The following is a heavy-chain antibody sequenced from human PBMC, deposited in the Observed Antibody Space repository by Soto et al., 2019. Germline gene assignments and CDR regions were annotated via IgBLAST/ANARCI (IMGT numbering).Heavy chain of an antibody. CDR2: INGDASST. J-gene: IGHJ6*02. CDR3: ARDRSYAMEV. CDR1: GFSLRDYW. Sequence: GGSLRLSCEASGFSLRDYWMHWVRQAPGEGLVWVSCINGDASSTTYADSVKGRFTISRDDAKNTVYLQMTSLRAEDTAVYFCARDRSYAMEVWGQGTRVTVSS. V-gene: IGHV3-74*01.